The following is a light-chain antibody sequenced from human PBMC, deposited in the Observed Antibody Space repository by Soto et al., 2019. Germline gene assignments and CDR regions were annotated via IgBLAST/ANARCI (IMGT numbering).Light chain of an antibody. Sequence: QSVLTQPPSASGSPGQSVAISCTGTSSDVGGYNYVSWYQQHPGKAPKLMIYEVNKRPSGVPDRFSGPKSGNTASLTVSGLQAEDEADYYCSSYAGSSNAFGTGTKVTVL. CDR2: EVN. V-gene: IGLV2-8*01. CDR3: SSYAGSSNA. CDR1: SSDVGGYNY. J-gene: IGLJ1*01.